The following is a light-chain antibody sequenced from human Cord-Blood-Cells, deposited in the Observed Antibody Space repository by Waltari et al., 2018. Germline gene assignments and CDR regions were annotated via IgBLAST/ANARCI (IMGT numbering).Light chain of an antibody. CDR2: AAS. CDR3: QQSYSTPLT. J-gene: IGKJ4*01. CDR1: QSISSY. Sequence: DIQKTQSPSSLSASVGDRVTITCRASQSISSYLNWYQQKPGKAPKLLIYAASSLQSGVPSRFSGSGSGTDFTLTISSLQPEDFATYYCQQSYSTPLTFGGGTKVEIK. V-gene: IGKV1-39*01.